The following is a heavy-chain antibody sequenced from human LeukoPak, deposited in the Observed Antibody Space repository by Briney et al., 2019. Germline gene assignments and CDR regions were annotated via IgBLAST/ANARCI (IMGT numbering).Heavy chain of an antibody. J-gene: IGHJ4*02. V-gene: IGHV3-74*01. CDR3: ARGISDAYGLEDY. CDR2: INTDGSST. CDR1: GFTFSSYW. D-gene: IGHD4-17*01. Sequence: GGSLRLSCVASGFTFSSYWMYWVRRAPGKGLVWDSRINTDGSSTDYADSVRGRFTISRDNAKNTLYLHMNSLRAEDTAVYFCARGISDAYGLEDYWGQGTLVTVSS.